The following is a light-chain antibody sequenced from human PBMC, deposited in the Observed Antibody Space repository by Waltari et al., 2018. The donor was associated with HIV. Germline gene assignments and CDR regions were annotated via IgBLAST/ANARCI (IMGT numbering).Light chain of an antibody. Sequence: QSALNPSASASGSPGPSITTACPGTSTNIWRYNVFSCYQQHPGKAPKVIISEVKMRPSGVTIRFSGSTSGSTASLTISGLQAEDEADYYCCSYAGSSNVVFGGGTKLTVL. CDR1: STNIWRYNV. CDR3: CSYAGSSNVV. J-gene: IGLJ2*01. CDR2: EVK. V-gene: IGLV2-23*02.